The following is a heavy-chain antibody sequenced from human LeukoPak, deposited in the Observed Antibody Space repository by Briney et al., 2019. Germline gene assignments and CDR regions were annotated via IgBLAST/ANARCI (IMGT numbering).Heavy chain of an antibody. V-gene: IGHV3-30*02. CDR1: GFTFSSYG. Sequence: GGSLRLSCAASGFTFSSYGMHWGRQAPGKGLEGVAFIRYDGSNKYYADSVKGRFTISRDNSKNTLYLQMNSLRAEDTAVYYCASTMGGSYYSDAFDIWGQGTMVTVSS. D-gene: IGHD1-26*01. CDR2: IRYDGSNK. J-gene: IGHJ3*02. CDR3: ASTMGGSYYSDAFDI.